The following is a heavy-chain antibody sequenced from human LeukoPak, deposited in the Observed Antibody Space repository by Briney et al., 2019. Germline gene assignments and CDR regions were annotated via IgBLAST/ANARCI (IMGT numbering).Heavy chain of an antibody. Sequence: ETLSLTCTVSGGSIRSSGYYWGWFRQSPGKGLEWIGTVYYSESAYYNPSLKSRVSISVDTSMYHFSLKLSSVTAADTAVYYCARHLDGDRYYYYYGMDVWGQGTTVTVSS. CDR3: ARHLDGDRYYYYYGMDV. D-gene: IGHD4-17*01. CDR1: GGSIRSSGYY. J-gene: IGHJ6*02. V-gene: IGHV4-39*01. CDR2: VYYSESA.